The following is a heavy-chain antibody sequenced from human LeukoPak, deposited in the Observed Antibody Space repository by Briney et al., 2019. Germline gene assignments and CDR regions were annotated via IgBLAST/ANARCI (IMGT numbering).Heavy chain of an antibody. CDR3: ARTYYYDTRGKND. CDR2: INHSGST. D-gene: IGHD3-22*01. J-gene: IGHJ4*02. Sequence: SGTLSLTCAVSGGSITNTNWWSRVRQPQGKGLEWIGEINHSGSTNYNPSLKSRVTISVDKSKNQFSLKLTSVTAVDTAVYYCARTYYYDTRGKNDWGQGTLVTVSS. CDR1: GGSITNTNW. V-gene: IGHV4-4*02.